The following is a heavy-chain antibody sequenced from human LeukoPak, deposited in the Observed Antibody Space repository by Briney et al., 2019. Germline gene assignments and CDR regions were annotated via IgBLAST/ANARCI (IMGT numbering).Heavy chain of an antibody. CDR1: GYSFTSYW. V-gene: IGHV5-10-1*01. J-gene: IGHJ6*02. D-gene: IGHD3-10*01. Sequence: GESSRISCKGSGYSFTSYWISWVRQMPGKGLEWMGRIDPSDSYTNYSPTFQGHVTLSANKSISTAYLQWSSLKASDTAMYYCARRITMVRGVIGYYYGMDVWGQGTPVTVSS. CDR2: IDPSDSYT. CDR3: ARRITMVRGVIGYYYGMDV.